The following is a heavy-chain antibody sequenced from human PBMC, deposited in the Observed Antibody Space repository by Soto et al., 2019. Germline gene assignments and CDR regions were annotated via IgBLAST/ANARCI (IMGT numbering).Heavy chain of an antibody. Sequence: QVQLVESGGGVVQPGRSLRLSCAASGFTFSSYGMHWVRQAPGKGLEWVAVISYDGSNKYYADSVKGRFTISRDNSKNTLYLQMNSLRAEDTAVYYCAKTPGYCSGGSCYPAPTLGDYYYGMDVWGQGTTVTVSS. J-gene: IGHJ6*02. CDR2: ISYDGSNK. V-gene: IGHV3-30*18. CDR1: GFTFSSYG. D-gene: IGHD2-15*01. CDR3: AKTPGYCSGGSCYPAPTLGDYYYGMDV.